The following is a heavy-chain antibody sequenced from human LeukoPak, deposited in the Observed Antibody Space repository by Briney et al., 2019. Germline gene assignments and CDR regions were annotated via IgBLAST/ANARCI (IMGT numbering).Heavy chain of an antibody. CDR3: ARDKAHYYMDV. CDR2: IYSGGST. Sequence: GGSLRLSCAASGFTVSSNYMSWVRQAPGKGLEWVSVIYSGGSTYYADSVKGRFTISRDNSKNTLYLQMNSLRAKDTAVYYCARDKAHYYMDVWGKGTTVTVSS. V-gene: IGHV3-53*01. J-gene: IGHJ6*03. CDR1: GFTVSSNY.